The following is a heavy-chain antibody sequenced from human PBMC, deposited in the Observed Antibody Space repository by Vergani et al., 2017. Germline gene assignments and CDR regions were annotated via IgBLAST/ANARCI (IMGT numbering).Heavy chain of an antibody. CDR3: ARGDSSSWYGFSYYNYYMDV. V-gene: IGHV3-7*01. D-gene: IGHD6-13*01. CDR2: IKQDGSEK. CDR1: GFTFSSYW. Sequence: EVQLVESGGGLVQPGGSLRLSCAASGFTFSSYWMSWVRQAPGKGLEWVANIKQDGSEKYYVDSVKGRFTISRDNAKNSLYLQMNSLRAEDTAVYYCARGDSSSWYGFSYYNYYMDVWGKGTTVTVSS. J-gene: IGHJ6*03.